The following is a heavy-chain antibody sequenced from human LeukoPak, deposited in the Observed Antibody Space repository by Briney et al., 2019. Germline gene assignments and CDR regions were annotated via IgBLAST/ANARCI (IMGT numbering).Heavy chain of an antibody. D-gene: IGHD2-15*01. J-gene: IGHJ4*02. Sequence: ASLKVSCKASGYSFTTYDINWVRQATGQGLEWMGWMNPNSGNTGYAQKFQGRVTITRNTSISTAYMELSSLTSEDTAVYYCARGRGVDCSGGSCYRFDYWGQGTLVTVSS. V-gene: IGHV1-8*03. CDR2: MNPNSGNT. CDR1: GYSFTTYD. CDR3: ARGRGVDCSGGSCYRFDY.